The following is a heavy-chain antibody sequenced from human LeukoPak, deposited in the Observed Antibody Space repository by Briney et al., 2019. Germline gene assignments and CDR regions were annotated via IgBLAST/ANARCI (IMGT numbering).Heavy chain of an antibody. V-gene: IGHV3-30*02. CDR2: IRYDGSDK. CDR3: AKDIGRSSYYYFDY. D-gene: IGHD6-13*01. CDR1: GFTFSDYG. Sequence: PGGSLRLSCAASGFTFSDYGMHWVRQAPGKGLEWVAFIRYDGSDKYYADSVKGRFTIFRDNSKNTLYAQMNTLRAEDTAVYYCAKDIGRSSYYYFDYWGQGTLVTVSS. J-gene: IGHJ4*02.